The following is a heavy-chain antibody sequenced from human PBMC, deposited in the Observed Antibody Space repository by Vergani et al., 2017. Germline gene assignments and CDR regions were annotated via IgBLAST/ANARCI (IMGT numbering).Heavy chain of an antibody. D-gene: IGHD3-22*01. CDR2: IYYSGST. V-gene: IGHV4-61*08. Sequence: QVQLQESGPGLVKPSQTMSLTCTVSGGSISSGGYYWSWIRQPPGKGLEWIGYIYYSGSTNYNPSLKSRVTISVDTSKNQFSLKLSSVTAADTAVYYCARQEHYYDSSGYYYLNWFDPWGQGTLVTVAA. CDR1: GGSISSGGYY. J-gene: IGHJ5*02. CDR3: ARQEHYYDSSGYYYLNWFDP.